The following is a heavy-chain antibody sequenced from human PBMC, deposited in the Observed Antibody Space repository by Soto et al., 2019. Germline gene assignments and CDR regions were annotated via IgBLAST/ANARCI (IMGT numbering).Heavy chain of an antibody. D-gene: IGHD1-26*01. CDR1: GGSISSSNW. Sequence: SETLSLTCVVSGGSISSSNWWSWVRQPPEKGLEWIGEIYHSGSTNYNPSLRSRVTISVDKSKDQFSLKLSSVTAADKAVYYCARAQVGTYFAFDIWGQGTMVTVSS. CDR2: IYHSGST. CDR3: ARAQVGTYFAFDI. V-gene: IGHV4-4*02. J-gene: IGHJ3*02.